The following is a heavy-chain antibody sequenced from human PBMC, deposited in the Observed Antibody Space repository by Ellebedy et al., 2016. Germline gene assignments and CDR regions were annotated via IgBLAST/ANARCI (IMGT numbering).Heavy chain of an antibody. V-gene: IGHV3-30*18. Sequence: GGSLRLXXAASGFTFSSYGMHWVRQAPGKGLEWVAVISYDGSNKYYADSVKGRFTISRDNSKNTLYLQMNSLRAEDTAVYYCAKDPAQWLPPSYYFDYWGQGTLVTVSS. CDR1: GFTFSSYG. D-gene: IGHD5-12*01. CDR2: ISYDGSNK. J-gene: IGHJ4*02. CDR3: AKDPAQWLPPSYYFDY.